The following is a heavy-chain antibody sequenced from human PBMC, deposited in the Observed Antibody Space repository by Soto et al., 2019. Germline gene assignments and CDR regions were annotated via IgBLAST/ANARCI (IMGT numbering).Heavy chain of an antibody. CDR2: INAGNGNT. J-gene: IGHJ5*02. Sequence: QVQLVQSGAEVKKPGASVKVSCKASGYTFTSYAMHWVRQAPGQRLEWMGWINAGNGNTKYSQKFQGRVTITRDTSASTAYMELSSLRSEDTAVYYCASTIYCSGGSCYSVSSWFDPWGQGPLVTVSS. D-gene: IGHD2-15*01. CDR3: ASTIYCSGGSCYSVSSWFDP. V-gene: IGHV1-3*01. CDR1: GYTFTSYA.